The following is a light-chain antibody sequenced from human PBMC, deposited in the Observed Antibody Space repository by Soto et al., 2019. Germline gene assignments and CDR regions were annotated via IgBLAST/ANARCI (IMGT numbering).Light chain of an antibody. V-gene: IGLV4-69*01. CDR2: LNSDGSH. J-gene: IGLJ3*02. Sequence: QLVLTQSPSASASLGASVKLTCTLSSGHSNYAIAWHQQQPEKGPRYLIKLNSDGSHSKGDGIPDRFSGSSSGAERYLTISSLQSEDEADYYCQTWGTGIQVFGGGTKVTVL. CDR1: SGHSNYA. CDR3: QTWGTGIQV.